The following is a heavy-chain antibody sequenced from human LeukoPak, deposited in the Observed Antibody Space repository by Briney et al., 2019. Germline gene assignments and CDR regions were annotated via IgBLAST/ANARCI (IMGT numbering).Heavy chain of an antibody. CDR1: GFTFSSYS. V-gene: IGHV3-21*01. D-gene: IGHD4-17*01. Sequence: PGGSLRLSCAASGFTFSSYSMNWVRQAPGKGLEWVSSISSSSSYIYYADSVKGRFTISRDNAKNSLYLQMYSLRAEDTAVYYCARNSYGDYGPFDYWGQGTLVTVSS. CDR3: ARNSYGDYGPFDY. J-gene: IGHJ4*02. CDR2: ISSSSSYI.